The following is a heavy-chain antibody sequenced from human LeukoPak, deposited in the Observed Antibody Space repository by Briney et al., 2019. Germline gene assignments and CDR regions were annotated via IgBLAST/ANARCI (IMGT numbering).Heavy chain of an antibody. D-gene: IGHD2-21*02. CDR3: AKEVDCPSDCLFFHS. CDR2: INRRGHT. J-gene: IGHJ4*02. Sequence: GGSLRLSCAASGFTFDRFTIHWVRQTPGKGLEWVSLINRRGHTFYADSVKGRFTISRDNGRNSVLLQMNSLRPEDTALYHCAKEVDCPSDCLFFHSWGQGTLVTVSS. V-gene: IGHV3-43*01. CDR1: GFTFDRFT.